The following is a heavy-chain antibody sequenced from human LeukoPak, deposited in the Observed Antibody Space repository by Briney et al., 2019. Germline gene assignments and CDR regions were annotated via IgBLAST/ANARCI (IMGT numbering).Heavy chain of an antibody. V-gene: IGHV1-69*13. Sequence: ASVKVSCKASGGTFSGYAISWVRQAPGQGLEWMGGIIPIFGTANYAQKFQGRVTITADESTSTAYMELSSLRSEDTAVYYCASGEWDKRGYSCYDYYFDYWGQGTLVTVSS. CDR2: IIPIFGTA. D-gene: IGHD5-12*01. CDR3: ASGEWDKRGYSCYDYYFDY. CDR1: GGTFSGYA. J-gene: IGHJ4*02.